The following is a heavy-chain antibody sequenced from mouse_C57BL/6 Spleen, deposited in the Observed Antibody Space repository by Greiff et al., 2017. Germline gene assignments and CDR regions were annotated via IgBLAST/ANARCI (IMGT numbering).Heavy chain of an antibody. Sequence: VQLQQSGPELVKPGASVKISCKASGYTFTDYYMNWVKQSHGKSLEWIGDINPNNGGTSYNQKFKGKATLTVDKSSSTAYMELHSLTSEDSAVYYCARGELVVGYFDVWGTGTTVTVSS. CDR1: GYTFTDYY. CDR2: INPNNGGT. J-gene: IGHJ1*03. CDR3: ARGELVVGYFDV. D-gene: IGHD1-1*02. V-gene: IGHV1-26*01.